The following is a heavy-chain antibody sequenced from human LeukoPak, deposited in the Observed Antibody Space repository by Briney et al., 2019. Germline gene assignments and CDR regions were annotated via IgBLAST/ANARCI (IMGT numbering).Heavy chain of an antibody. CDR1: GGSFSGYY. CDR3: ARPAEPTYYYDSSGYPY. V-gene: IGHV4-34*01. CDR2: INHSGST. Sequence: SGTLSLTCAVYGGSFSGYYWSWIRQPPGKGLEWIGEINHSGSTNYNPSLKSRVTISVDTSKNQFSLKLSSVTAADTAVYYCARPAEPTYYYDSSGYPYWGQGTLVTVSS. J-gene: IGHJ4*02. D-gene: IGHD3-22*01.